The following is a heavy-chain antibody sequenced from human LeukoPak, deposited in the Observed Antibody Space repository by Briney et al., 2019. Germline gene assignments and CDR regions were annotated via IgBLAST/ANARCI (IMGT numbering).Heavy chain of an antibody. CDR2: IIPIFGTA. CDR3: AREFQRYMDV. J-gene: IGHJ6*02. Sequence: GASVKVSCTASGYTFTSYGISWVRQAPGQGLEWMGGIIPIFGTANYAQKFQGRVTITADESTSTAYMELSSLRSEDTAVYYCAREFQRYMDVWGQGTTVTVSS. CDR1: GYTFTSYG. V-gene: IGHV1-69*13. D-gene: IGHD6-25*01.